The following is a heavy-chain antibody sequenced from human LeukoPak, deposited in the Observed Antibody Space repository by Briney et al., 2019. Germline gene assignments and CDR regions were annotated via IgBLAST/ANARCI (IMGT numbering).Heavy chain of an antibody. Sequence: GASVKVSCKTSGYTFTGYYVHWVRQAPGQGLEWMGWINPNSGGTKYSPKFQARVTMTRDTSISTAYMELSGLTSDDTAVYYCARDAYAGFSSSWHEDHWGQGTPVTVSS. J-gene: IGHJ4*02. CDR2: INPNSGGT. CDR3: ARDAYAGFSSSWHEDH. V-gene: IGHV1-2*02. CDR1: GYTFTGYY. D-gene: IGHD2-2*01.